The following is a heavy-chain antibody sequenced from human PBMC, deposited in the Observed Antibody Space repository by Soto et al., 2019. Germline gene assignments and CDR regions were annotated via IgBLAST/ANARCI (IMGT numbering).Heavy chain of an antibody. Sequence: PSENLSHTCALPGVSFIGYYWTWSREIPGKGLEWIGEINQSGNTKYNPSLMSRVTMSVDTSRNQFSLKLRSVTAADTAVYYCARPSYALNWDFHYGMQVWGQGTSGTVS. V-gene: IGHV4-34*01. CDR2: INQSGNT. CDR1: GVSFIGYY. J-gene: IGHJ6*02. CDR3: ARPSYALNWDFHYGMQV. D-gene: IGHD2-2*01.